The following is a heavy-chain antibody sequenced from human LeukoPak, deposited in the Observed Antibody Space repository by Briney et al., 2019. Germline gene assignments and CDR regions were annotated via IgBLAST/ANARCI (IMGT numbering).Heavy chain of an antibody. D-gene: IGHD2-15*01. V-gene: IGHV3-33*08. CDR3: ARGSSIFDY. Sequence: PGRSLRLSCGASGFTFSSYGMHWVRQAPGKGLEWVAVIWYDGSNKYYADSVKGRFTISRDNSKNTLYLQMNSLRAEDTAVYYCARGSSIFDYWGQGTLVTVSS. CDR1: GFTFSSYG. J-gene: IGHJ4*02. CDR2: IWYDGSNK.